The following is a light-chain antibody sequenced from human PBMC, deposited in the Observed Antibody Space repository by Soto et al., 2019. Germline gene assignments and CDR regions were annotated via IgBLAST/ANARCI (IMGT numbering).Light chain of an antibody. V-gene: IGLV2-14*03. CDR2: DVS. Sequence: QSALTQPASVSGSPGQSITISCTGTISDVSGYDYVSWYQHYPGKAPKLLIYDVSNRPSGVSDRFSGSKSGNTASLTISGLQAEDEADYYCQSYDSSLSGSLYVFGTGTRSPS. J-gene: IGLJ1*01. CDR3: QSYDSSLSGSLYV. CDR1: ISDVSGYDY.